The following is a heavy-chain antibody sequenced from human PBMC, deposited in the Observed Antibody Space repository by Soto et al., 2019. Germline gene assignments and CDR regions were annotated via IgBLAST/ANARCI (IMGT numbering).Heavy chain of an antibody. CDR3: ARGGDSSGSWPRY. V-gene: IGHV3-21*01. D-gene: IGHD3-22*01. Sequence: EVQLVQSGGGLVKPGGSLRLSCAASGFTFSSYSMNWVRQAPGKGLEWVSSVSSSSSYIYYADSLKGRFTISRYNAKNSLYLQMNSLRVEDTAVYYCARGGDSSGSWPRYWGQGTLVTVSS. J-gene: IGHJ4*02. CDR2: VSSSSSYI. CDR1: GFTFSSYS.